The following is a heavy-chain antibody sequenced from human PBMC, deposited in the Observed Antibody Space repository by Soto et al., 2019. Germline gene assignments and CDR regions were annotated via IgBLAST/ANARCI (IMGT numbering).Heavy chain of an antibody. CDR3: ARSPLDYDILTGPSLYFDY. V-gene: IGHV4-39*01. CDR2: IYYSGST. D-gene: IGHD3-9*01. Sequence: SETLSLTCTVSGGSISSSSYYWGWIRQPPGKGLEWIGSIYYSGSTYYNPSLKSRVTISVDTSKNQFSLKLSSVTAAATAVYYCARSPLDYDILTGPSLYFDYWGQGTLVTVSS. J-gene: IGHJ4*02. CDR1: GGSISSSSYY.